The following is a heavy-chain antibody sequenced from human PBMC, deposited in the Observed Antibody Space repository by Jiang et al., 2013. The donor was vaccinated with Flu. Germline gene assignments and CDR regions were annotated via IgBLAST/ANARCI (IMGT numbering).Heavy chain of an antibody. J-gene: IGHJ4*02. D-gene: IGHD4-17*01. CDR1: GSSISFYQ. V-gene: IGHV4-59*01. Sequence: GLVKPSETLSLTCSVSGSSISFYQWSWIRQPPGEGLEWIGYISHTGTFNHNPSLESRVNMSLDTSKNQFSLKLGSVTAADTAVYYCARGRNDYGDSRAGVDNWGQGTLVTVSS. CDR3: ARGRNDYGDSRAGVDN. CDR2: ISHTGTF.